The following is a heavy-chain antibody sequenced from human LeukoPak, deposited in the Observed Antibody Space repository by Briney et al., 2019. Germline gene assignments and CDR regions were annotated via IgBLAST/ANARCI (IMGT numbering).Heavy chain of an antibody. D-gene: IGHD2-2*01. CDR3: AKDGVVQYPSHFDY. Sequence: PGGSLRLSCAASGFTFSSYGMHWVRQAPGKGLEWVAFIRYDGSNKYYADSVKGRFTISRDNSKNTLYLQMNSLRAEDTAVYYCAKDGVVQYPSHFDYWGQGTLVTVSS. J-gene: IGHJ4*02. V-gene: IGHV3-30*02. CDR2: IRYDGSNK. CDR1: GFTFSSYG.